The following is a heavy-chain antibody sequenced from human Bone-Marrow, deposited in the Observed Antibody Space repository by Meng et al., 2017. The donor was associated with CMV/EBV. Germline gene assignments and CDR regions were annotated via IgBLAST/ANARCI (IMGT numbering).Heavy chain of an antibody. CDR3: ARASRLNRDTGQVLRFLEWLLDY. CDR2: IIPILGIA. Sequence: SVKVSCKASGGTFSSYTISWVRQAPGQGLEWMGRIIPILGIANYEQKLQGRVTITADKSTSTAYMELSSLRSEDTAVYYCARASRLNRDTGQVLRFLEWLLDYWGQGTLVNVSS. CDR1: GGTFSSYT. J-gene: IGHJ4*02. D-gene: IGHD3-3*01. V-gene: IGHV1-69*02.